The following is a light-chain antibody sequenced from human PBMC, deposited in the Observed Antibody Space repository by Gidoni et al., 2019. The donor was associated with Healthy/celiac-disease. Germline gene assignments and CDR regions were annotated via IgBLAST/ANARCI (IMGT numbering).Light chain of an antibody. CDR2: DVS. Sequence: QSALTQPASVSGSPGQSSTSSCTGTSSDVGGYNYVSWYQQHPGKAPKLMIYDVSNRPAGVSNRFSGSKSGNTASLTISGLQAEDEADYYCSSYTSSSTLVFGTGTKVTVL. J-gene: IGLJ1*01. CDR1: SSDVGGYNY. CDR3: SSYTSSSTLV. V-gene: IGLV2-14*03.